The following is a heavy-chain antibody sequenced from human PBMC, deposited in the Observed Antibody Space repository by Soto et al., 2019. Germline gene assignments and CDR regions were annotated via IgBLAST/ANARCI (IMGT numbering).Heavy chain of an antibody. Sequence: EVQLVQSGAEVKKPGESLRISCKGSGYSFTSYWISWVRQMPGKGLEWMGRIDPSDSYTNYSPSFQGHVTISADKSISTAYLQWSSLKASDTAMYYCARNVIVVVPAAIGGDNWFDPWGHGTLVTVSS. CDR3: ARNVIVVVPAAIGGDNWFDP. CDR1: GYSFTSYW. J-gene: IGHJ5*02. V-gene: IGHV5-10-1*01. CDR2: IDPSDSYT. D-gene: IGHD2-2*01.